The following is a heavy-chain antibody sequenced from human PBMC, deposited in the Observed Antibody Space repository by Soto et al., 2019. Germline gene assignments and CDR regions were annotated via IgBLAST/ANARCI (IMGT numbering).Heavy chain of an antibody. J-gene: IGHJ6*03. V-gene: IGHV3-23*01. CDR1: GCTFSNFA. CDR2: ITGSTGST. Sequence: GGSLRLSCAASGCTFSNFAMGWVRHAPGKGLEWVSEITGSTGSTYYADSVRGRFFISRDNSKNTLHLQMNSLRVEDTAVYYCVKDTSSSPYYMDVWGKGTTVTVSS. CDR3: VKDTSSSPYYMDV. D-gene: IGHD2-2*01.